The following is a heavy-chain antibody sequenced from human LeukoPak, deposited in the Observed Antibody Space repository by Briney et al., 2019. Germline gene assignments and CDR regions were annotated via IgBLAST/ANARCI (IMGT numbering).Heavy chain of an antibody. CDR1: GFTFNIYA. CDR2: ISANGGNT. CDR3: AKDPYGDYAYHFDY. J-gene: IGHJ4*02. D-gene: IGHD4-17*01. V-gene: IGHV3-23*01. Sequence: GGSPRLSCAASGFTFNIYAMTWIRQAPGKGLEWVSSISANGGNTYYADSVEGRFTISRDNSKDTLYLQMDSLRAEDTAVYYCAKDPYGDYAYHFDYWGQGTLVTVSS.